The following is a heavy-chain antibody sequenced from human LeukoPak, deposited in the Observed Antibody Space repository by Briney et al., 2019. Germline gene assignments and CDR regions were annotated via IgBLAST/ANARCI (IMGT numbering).Heavy chain of an antibody. J-gene: IGHJ3*02. Sequence: PGGSLRLSCAASGFNFSSYDMKWVRQAPGKGLEWLSYISRSGSTKYYADSVKGRFTISRDNAKNSLFLQMNSLRAEDTAVYYCASSALTGVAFDIWGQGTMVTVSS. CDR1: GFNFSSYD. V-gene: IGHV3-48*03. CDR2: ISRSGSTK. CDR3: ASSALTGVAFDI.